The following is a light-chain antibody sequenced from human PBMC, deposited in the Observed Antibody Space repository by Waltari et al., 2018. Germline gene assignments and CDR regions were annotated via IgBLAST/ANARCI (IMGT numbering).Light chain of an antibody. J-gene: IGLJ3*02. CDR2: SNN. Sequence: QSVLTQPPSASGTPGQRVTISCSGSSSNIGSNTVNWYQQLPGTAPKLLIYSNNQRPSAVPDRFSGSKSGTSASRAISGLQSEDEADYYCAAWDDSLNGWVFGGGTKLTVL. V-gene: IGLV1-44*01. CDR3: AAWDDSLNGWV. CDR1: SSNIGSNT.